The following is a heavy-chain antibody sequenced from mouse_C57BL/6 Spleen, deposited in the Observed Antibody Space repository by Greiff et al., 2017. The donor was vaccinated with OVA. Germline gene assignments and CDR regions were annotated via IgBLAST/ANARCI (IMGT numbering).Heavy chain of an antibody. D-gene: IGHD1-1*01. CDR3: AGSGITTVLANALGD. V-gene: IGHV1-81*01. Sequence: VQLVESGAELARPGASVKLSCKASGYTFTSYGISWVKQRTGQGLEWIGEIYPRSGNTYYNEKFKGKATLTADKSSSHAYMALRSLTSEDSAVYFSAGSGITTVLANALGDWGQGTSVTVAS. CDR2: IYPRSGNT. J-gene: IGHJ4*01. CDR1: GYTFTSYG.